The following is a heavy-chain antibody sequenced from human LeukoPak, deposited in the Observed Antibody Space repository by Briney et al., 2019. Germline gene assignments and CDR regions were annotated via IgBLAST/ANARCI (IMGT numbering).Heavy chain of an antibody. Sequence: ASVKVSCKASGGTFSSYAISWVRQAPGQGLEGMGGIIPIFGTANYAQKFQGRVTIPADESTSTAYMELSSLRSEDTAVYYCARGLTEFTIFGVASIGLHDAFDIWGQGTMVTVSS. CDR1: GGTFSSYA. D-gene: IGHD3-3*01. CDR3: ARGLTEFTIFGVASIGLHDAFDI. CDR2: IIPIFGTA. V-gene: IGHV1-69*13. J-gene: IGHJ3*02.